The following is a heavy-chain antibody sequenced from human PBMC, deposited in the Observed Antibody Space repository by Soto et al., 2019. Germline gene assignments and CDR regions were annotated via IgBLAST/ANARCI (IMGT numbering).Heavy chain of an antibody. CDR3: ASLVSGYDAY. Sequence: GGSLRLSCAASGFTFSSYAMSWVRQAPGKGLEWVSAISGSGGSTYYAGSVKGRFTISRDNSKNTLYLQMNSLRAEDTAVYYCASLVSGYDAYWGQGTLVTVSS. J-gene: IGHJ4*02. CDR2: ISGSGGST. V-gene: IGHV3-23*01. CDR1: GFTFSSYA. D-gene: IGHD5-12*01.